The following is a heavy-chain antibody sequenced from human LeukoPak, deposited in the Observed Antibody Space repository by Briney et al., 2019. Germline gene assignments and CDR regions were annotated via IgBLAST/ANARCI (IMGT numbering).Heavy chain of an antibody. CDR2: INPSGGST. CDR1: GYTFTSYY. D-gene: IGHD1-26*01. Sequence: ASVKVSCKASGYTFTSYYMHCVRQAPGQGLEWMGIINPSGGSTSYAQKFQGRVTMTRDMSTSTVYMELSSLRSEDTAVYYCARGSGSYLGAFDIWGQGTMVTVSS. J-gene: IGHJ3*02. V-gene: IGHV1-46*01. CDR3: ARGSGSYLGAFDI.